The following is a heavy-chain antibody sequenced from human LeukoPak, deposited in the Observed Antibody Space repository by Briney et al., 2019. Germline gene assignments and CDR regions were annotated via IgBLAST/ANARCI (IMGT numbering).Heavy chain of an antibody. J-gene: IGHJ6*02. D-gene: IGHD3-10*01. V-gene: IGHV1-69*13. CDR2: IIPIFGTA. CDR1: GGTFSSYA. CDR3: ARGLENYYYGSGSYGDGMDV. Sequence: VASVKVSCKASGGTFSSYAISWVRQAPGQGLEWMGGIIPIFGTANYAQKFQGRVTITADESTSTAYMEPSSLRSEDTAVYYCARGLENYYYGSGSYGDGMDVWGQGTTVTVSS.